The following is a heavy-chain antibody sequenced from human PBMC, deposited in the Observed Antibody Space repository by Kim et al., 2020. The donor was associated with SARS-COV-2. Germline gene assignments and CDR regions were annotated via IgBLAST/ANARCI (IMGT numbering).Heavy chain of an antibody. CDR1: GGSISSSSYY. Sequence: SETLSLTCTVSGGSISSSSYYWGWIRQPPGKGLEWIGSIYYSGSTYYNPSLKSRVTISVDTSKNQFSLKLSSVTAADTAVYYCARHPPPGIAAAGIRRGYDYWGQGTLVTVSS. J-gene: IGHJ4*02. CDR3: ARHPPPGIAAAGIRRGYDY. V-gene: IGHV4-39*01. CDR2: IYYSGST. D-gene: IGHD6-13*01.